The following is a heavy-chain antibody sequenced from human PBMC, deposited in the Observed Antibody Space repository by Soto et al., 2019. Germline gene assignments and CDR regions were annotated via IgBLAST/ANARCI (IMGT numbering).Heavy chain of an antibody. D-gene: IGHD6-13*01. CDR3: AKDFTDYLSSWFHF. CDR1: EFTFSSNA. J-gene: IGHJ5*01. Sequence: EVQMLESGGGLVQPGGSLRLSCASSEFTFSSNAMHWVRQAPGKGLEWVSGITGSGSTTCYADSVKGRFTISRDNSKNTLYLHMNSLRDEDTAIYYCAKDFTDYLSSWFHFWGQGTLVTVSS. CDR2: ITGSGSTT. V-gene: IGHV3-23*01.